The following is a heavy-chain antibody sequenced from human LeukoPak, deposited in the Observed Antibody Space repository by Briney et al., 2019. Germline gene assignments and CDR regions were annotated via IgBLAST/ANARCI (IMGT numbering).Heavy chain of an antibody. CDR2: IKQDGSEK. Sequence: GGSLRLSCAASGFTFISYWMSWVRQAPGKGLEWVANIKQDGSEKYYVDSVKGRFTISRDNAKNSLYLQMNSLRAEDTAVYYCARTDYGDYIDWGQGTLVTVSS. CDR3: ARTDYGDYID. J-gene: IGHJ4*02. D-gene: IGHD4-17*01. CDR1: GFTFISYW. V-gene: IGHV3-7*01.